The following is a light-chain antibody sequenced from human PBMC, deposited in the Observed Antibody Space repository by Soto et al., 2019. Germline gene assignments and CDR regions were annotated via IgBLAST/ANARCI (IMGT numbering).Light chain of an antibody. J-gene: IGKJ5*01. CDR3: QQSYNIPIT. CDR1: QSISSS. CDR2: YKS. Sequence: EIVMTQSPATLSVSPGERATLSCRASQSISSSLAWYQQKPGQAPRLLIYYKSTRATGIPARFSGSGSGTEFTLTISSLQPEDSATYFCQQSYNIPITFGQGTRLEI. V-gene: IGKV3-15*01.